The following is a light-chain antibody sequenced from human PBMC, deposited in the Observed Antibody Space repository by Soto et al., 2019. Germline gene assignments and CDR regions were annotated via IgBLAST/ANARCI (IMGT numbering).Light chain of an antibody. Sequence: VMTQSPATLSVSPGEGATLSCRASQGIGDTLAGYQHKPCQTPRLLIYDTSTRATGVPARFSGSRSGTEITLPINSLQSADFAVYYCQRYNNWPLTFGGGTKVDIK. CDR2: DTS. CDR3: QRYNNWPLT. J-gene: IGKJ4*01. V-gene: IGKV3-15*01. CDR1: QGIGDT.